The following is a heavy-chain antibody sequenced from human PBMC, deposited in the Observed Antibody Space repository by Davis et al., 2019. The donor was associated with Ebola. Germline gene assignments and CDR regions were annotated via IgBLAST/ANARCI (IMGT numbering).Heavy chain of an antibody. V-gene: IGHV3-9*01. J-gene: IGHJ4*02. CDR2: ISWNSGSI. CDR1: GFTFDDYA. Sequence: SLKISCAASGFTFDDYAMHWVRQAPGKGLEWVSGISWNSGSIGYADSVKGRFTISRDNAKNSLYLQMNSLRAEDTAVYYCARGGWYYFDSWGQGTLVTVSS. CDR3: ARGGWYYFDS. D-gene: IGHD6-19*01.